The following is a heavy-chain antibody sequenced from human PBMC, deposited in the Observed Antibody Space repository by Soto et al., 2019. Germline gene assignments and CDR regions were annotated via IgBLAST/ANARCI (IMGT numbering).Heavy chain of an antibody. Sequence: QVQLVQSGAEVKKPGSSVKVSCKASGGTFSSYAISWVRQAPGQGLEWMGGIIPIFGTANYAQKFQVRVTITADKSTSTAYMELSSLRSEDTSVYYCASGSSGWYREGGFDYWGQGTLVTVSS. V-gene: IGHV1-69*06. D-gene: IGHD6-19*01. J-gene: IGHJ4*02. CDR1: GGTFSSYA. CDR2: IIPIFGTA. CDR3: ASGSSGWYREGGFDY.